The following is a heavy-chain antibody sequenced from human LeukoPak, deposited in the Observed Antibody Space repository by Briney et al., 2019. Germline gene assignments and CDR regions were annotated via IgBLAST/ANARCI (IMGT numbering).Heavy chain of an antibody. V-gene: IGHV3-9*01. CDR2: ITWNSGNI. CDR1: GFIFGDYA. D-gene: IGHD3-10*01. J-gene: IGHJ4*02. Sequence: SLRLSCAASGFIFGDYAMHWVRQAPGKGLEWVSGITWNSGNITYADSVKGRFTISRDNSKNTLYLQMNSLRAEDTAVYYCAKDRDYYGSGSYPDYWGQGTLVTVSS. CDR3: AKDRDYYGSGSYPDY.